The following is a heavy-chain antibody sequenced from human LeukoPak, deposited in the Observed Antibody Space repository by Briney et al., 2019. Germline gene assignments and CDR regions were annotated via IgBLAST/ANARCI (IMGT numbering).Heavy chain of an antibody. V-gene: IGHV3-48*03. CDR2: ISITGGTT. CDR1: GFTFSNSE. Sequence: GGSLRLSCAASGFTFSNSEMNWVRQAPGKGLEWLSFISITGGTTHYAVPVKGRFTISRDNAQSSLFLQMNNLRAEDTAVYYCGRLTAYYSDYWGQGTLVTVSS. CDR3: GRLTAYYSDY. J-gene: IGHJ4*02.